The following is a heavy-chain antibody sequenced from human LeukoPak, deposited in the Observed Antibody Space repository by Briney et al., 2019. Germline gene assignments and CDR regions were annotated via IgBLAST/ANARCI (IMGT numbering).Heavy chain of an antibody. Sequence: ALVKVSCKASGYTFAAYYIHWVRQAPGQGLEWMGWVNPNGGGTNYAQKFKDRVTMTRDTSISTAYMELSSLQSDDTAVYYCAREGVGGAYGMDVWGQGTTVTVSS. V-gene: IGHV1-2*02. CDR3: AREGVGGAYGMDV. J-gene: IGHJ6*02. D-gene: IGHD2-21*01. CDR1: GYTFAAYY. CDR2: VNPNGGGT.